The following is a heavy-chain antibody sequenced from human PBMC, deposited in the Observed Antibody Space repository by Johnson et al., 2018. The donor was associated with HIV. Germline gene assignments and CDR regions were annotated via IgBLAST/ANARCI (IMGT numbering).Heavy chain of an antibody. CDR1: GFTFSSFG. CDR3: ARGLDYYDYSGLRAAAFDL. Sequence: QVQLVESGGGLVQPGGSLRLSCAVSGFTFSSFGMHWVRQAPGKGLEWMAVISSAGTDKYYADSVKGRFTISRDNSKNTLYLHMNSLRAEDTAVYFCARGLDYYDYSGLRAAAFDLWGQGTMVTVSP. D-gene: IGHD3-22*01. CDR2: ISSAGTDK. V-gene: IGHV3-30*03. J-gene: IGHJ3*01.